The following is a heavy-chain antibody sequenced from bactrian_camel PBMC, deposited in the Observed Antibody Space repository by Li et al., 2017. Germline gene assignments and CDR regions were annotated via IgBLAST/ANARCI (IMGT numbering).Heavy chain of an antibody. D-gene: IGHD2*01. CDR2: IYTGSGNT. Sequence: HVQLVESGGGSVQAGKSLRLSCAGADYSFSRYWAWFRQAPGKEREGVARIYTGSGNTYYADSVEGRFTISQDNAKNTVYLQMNSLSPEDADMYYCAADRTTVALVEYVPFMTFEGQGTQVTVS. CDR1: DYSFSRYW. J-gene: IGHJ4*01. V-gene: IGHV3S1*01.